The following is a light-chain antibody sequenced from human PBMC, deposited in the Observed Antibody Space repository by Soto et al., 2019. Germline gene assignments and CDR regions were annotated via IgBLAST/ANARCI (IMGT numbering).Light chain of an antibody. Sequence: QSALTQPPSASGSPGQSVTISCTGTSSDVGGYNYVSWYQQYPGKAPKLMIYEVSKGPSGVPDRFSGSKSGNTASLTVSGLQAEDEADYYCSSYAGSNTFIFGGGTKFTVL. CDR3: SSYAGSNTFI. CDR1: SSDVGGYNY. J-gene: IGLJ2*01. V-gene: IGLV2-8*01. CDR2: EVS.